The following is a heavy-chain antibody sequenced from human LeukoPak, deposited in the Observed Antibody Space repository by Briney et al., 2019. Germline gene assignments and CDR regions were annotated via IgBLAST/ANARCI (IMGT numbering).Heavy chain of an antibody. CDR2: IPYDGSQN. J-gene: IGHJ6*04. D-gene: IGHD3-10*02. CDR1: DFPFIGYT. Sequence: GGSLRLSCAASDFPFIGYTMHWVRQAPGKGLEWVAGIPYDGSQNSYADSVKGRFTISRDNAKNSLYLQMNSLRAEDTAVYYCAELGITMIGGVWGKGTTVTISS. V-gene: IGHV3-30*04. CDR3: AELGITMIGGV.